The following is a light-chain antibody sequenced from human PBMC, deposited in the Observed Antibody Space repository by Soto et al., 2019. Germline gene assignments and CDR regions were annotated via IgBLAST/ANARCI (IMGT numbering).Light chain of an antibody. CDR3: SSYTSSKTLV. V-gene: IGLV2-14*01. Sequence: QSALTQPASVSGSPGQSITISCTGTSSDVGGYNYVSWYQQHPVKAPKLMIYEVSNRPSGVSNRFSGSKSGNTASLTISGLQAEDEADYYCSSYTSSKTLVFGGGTKLTVL. CDR2: EVS. CDR1: SSDVGGYNY. J-gene: IGLJ3*02.